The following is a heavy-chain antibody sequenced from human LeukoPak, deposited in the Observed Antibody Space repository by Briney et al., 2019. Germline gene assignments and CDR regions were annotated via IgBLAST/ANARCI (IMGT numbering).Heavy chain of an antibody. D-gene: IGHD3-16*02. CDR1: GFTFDDYG. J-gene: IGHJ4*02. Sequence: GGSLRLSCAASGFTFDDYGMSWVRQAPGKGLEWVSGIIPSGHTTYYADSVRGRFTISRDNSRNTLYLQMNSLRAEDTAVYYCARGPYVWGSYRDGLDHWGQGTLVTVSS. CDR2: IIPSGHTT. V-gene: IGHV3-23*01. CDR3: ARGPYVWGSYRDGLDH.